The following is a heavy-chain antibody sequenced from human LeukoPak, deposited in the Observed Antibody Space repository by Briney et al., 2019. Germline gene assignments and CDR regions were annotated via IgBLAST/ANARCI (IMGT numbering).Heavy chain of an antibody. D-gene: IGHD5-24*01. J-gene: IGHJ3*02. CDR2: ISSSSNYI. CDR1: GFTFSSYR. CDR3: AKGIEMATISAFDI. Sequence: GGSLRLSCAASGFTFSSYRMNWVRQAPGKGLEWVSSISSSSNYIYYADSVKGRFTISRDNSKNTLYLQMNSLRAEDTAVYYCAKGIEMATISAFDIWGQGTMVTVSS. V-gene: IGHV3-21*01.